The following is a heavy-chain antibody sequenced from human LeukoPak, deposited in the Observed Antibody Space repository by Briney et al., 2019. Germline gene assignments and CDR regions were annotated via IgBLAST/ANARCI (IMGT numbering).Heavy chain of an antibody. Sequence: GGSLRLSCEASGFTFSSYAMSWVRQAPGKGLEWVSGIIDSGDITYYANSVKGRFTISRDNSKNTLDLQMNTLSAEHTAVYYCAKLGAQEVYNYYVGVWGKGTTVAVSS. J-gene: IGHJ6*03. CDR3: AKLGAQEVYNYYVGV. CDR2: IIDSGDIT. V-gene: IGHV3-23*01. D-gene: IGHD3-16*01. CDR1: GFTFSSYA.